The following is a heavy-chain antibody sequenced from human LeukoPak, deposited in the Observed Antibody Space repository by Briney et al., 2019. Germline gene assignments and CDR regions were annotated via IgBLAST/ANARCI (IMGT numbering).Heavy chain of an antibody. CDR3: ARDRYCSSTSCSNDYYYYGMDV. D-gene: IGHD2-2*01. CDR2: ISAYNGNT. V-gene: IGHV1-18*01. J-gene: IGHJ6*02. CDR1: GYTFTSYG. Sequence: GASVKVSCKASGYTFTSYGISWVRQAPGQGLEWMGWISAYNGNTNYAQKLQGRVTMTTDTSTSTAYMELRSLRSDDTAVYYCARDRYCSSTSCSNDYYYYGMDVWGQGTTVTVSS.